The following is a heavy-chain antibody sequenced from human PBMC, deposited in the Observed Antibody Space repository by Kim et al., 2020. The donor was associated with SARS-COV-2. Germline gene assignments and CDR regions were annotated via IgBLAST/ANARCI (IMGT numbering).Heavy chain of an antibody. Sequence: GGSLRLSCAASGFIFSASTINWVRQASGRGLEWVGRIKSKGNNYATAYGASVGGRFTISRDDSSNTADLQMYSLKTEDTAVYYCAGVDSSAYYWGQGPLV. CDR2: IKSKGNNYAT. J-gene: IGHJ4*02. CDR1: GFIFSAST. CDR3: AGVDSSAYY. D-gene: IGHD3-22*01. V-gene: IGHV3-73*01.